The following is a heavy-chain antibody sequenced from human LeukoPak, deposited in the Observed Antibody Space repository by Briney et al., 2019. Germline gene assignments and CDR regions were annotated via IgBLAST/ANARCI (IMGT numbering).Heavy chain of an antibody. Sequence: GGSLRLSCVASGFTFINYEMNWVRQAPGKGLECVSYISSSGSTIYYADSVKGRFTISRDNAKNSLYLQMNSLRAEDTAAYYCARDEDYDGSGSYGPFDYWGQGTLVTVPS. V-gene: IGHV3-48*03. CDR1: GFTFINYE. J-gene: IGHJ4*02. D-gene: IGHD3-22*01. CDR3: ARDEDYDGSGSYGPFDY. CDR2: ISSSGSTI.